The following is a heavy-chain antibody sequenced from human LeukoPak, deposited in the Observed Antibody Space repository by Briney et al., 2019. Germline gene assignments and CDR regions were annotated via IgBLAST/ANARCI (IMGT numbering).Heavy chain of an antibody. V-gene: IGHV3-33*01. CDR3: ARDMDITPTDV. D-gene: IGHD3-22*01. J-gene: IGHJ6*02. CDR1: GFTFSSFG. Sequence: PGGSLRHSCAASGFTFSSFGMHWVRQAPGRGLEWVAVIWYDGSNKYYADSVTGRFTIYRNNSKNTLYLQMNSLRAEDLGVSYCARDMDITPTDVWGQGTTVTVSS. CDR2: IWYDGSNK.